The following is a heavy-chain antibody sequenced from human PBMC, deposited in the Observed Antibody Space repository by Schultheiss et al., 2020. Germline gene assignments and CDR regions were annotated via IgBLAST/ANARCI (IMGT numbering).Heavy chain of an antibody. CDR1: GYTFTGYY. D-gene: IGHD6-13*01. CDR2: INPNSGGT. CDR3: AREGIAAAGTRSNWFDP. V-gene: IGHV1-2*02. Sequence: ASVKVSCKASGYTFTGYYMHWVRQAPGQGLEWMGWINPNSGGTNYAQKFQGRVTMTRDTSISTAYMELSRLRSDDTAVYYCAREGIAAAGTRSNWFDPWGQGTLVTVSS. J-gene: IGHJ5*02.